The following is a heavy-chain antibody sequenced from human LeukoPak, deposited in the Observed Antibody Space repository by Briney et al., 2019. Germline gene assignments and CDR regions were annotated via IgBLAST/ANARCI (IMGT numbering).Heavy chain of an antibody. Sequence: PSETLSLTCGVNGGSFINYYWTWIRQSPGKGLEWIGEINHSGTTNYNPSLKSRVTLFVDTSKDQFSLNLTAATAADTAVYYCARSRRWLPLDYWGQGTLVTVSS. J-gene: IGHJ4*02. CDR3: ARSRRWLPLDY. D-gene: IGHD5-24*01. V-gene: IGHV4-34*01. CDR1: GGSFINYY. CDR2: INHSGTT.